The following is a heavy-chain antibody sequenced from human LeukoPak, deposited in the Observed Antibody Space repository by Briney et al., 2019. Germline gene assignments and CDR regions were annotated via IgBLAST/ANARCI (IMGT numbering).Heavy chain of an antibody. CDR3: ARGYSGYDSLDY. Sequence: GASVKVSCKASGYTLTGQYMHWVRQAPGQGLEWMGWINPNSGGSNYAQKFQGRVTMTRDTSISTAYMELSRLRSDDTAVYYCARGYSGYDSLDYWGQGTLVTVSS. CDR2: INPNSGGS. D-gene: IGHD5-12*01. J-gene: IGHJ4*02. V-gene: IGHV1-2*02. CDR1: GYTLTGQY.